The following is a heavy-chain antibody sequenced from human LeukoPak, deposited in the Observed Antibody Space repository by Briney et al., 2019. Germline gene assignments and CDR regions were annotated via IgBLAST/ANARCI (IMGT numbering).Heavy chain of an antibody. CDR2: ISSSSSYI. CDR1: GFTFSSYS. CDR3: ARYQGDAPYYYDSSGYYYDY. Sequence: GGSLRLSCAASGFTFSSYSMNWVRQAPGKGLEWVSSISSSSSYIYYADSVKGRFTISRDNAKNSLYLQMNSLRAEDTAVYYCARYQGDAPYYYDSSGYYYDYWGQGTLVTVTS. D-gene: IGHD3-22*01. V-gene: IGHV3-21*01. J-gene: IGHJ4*02.